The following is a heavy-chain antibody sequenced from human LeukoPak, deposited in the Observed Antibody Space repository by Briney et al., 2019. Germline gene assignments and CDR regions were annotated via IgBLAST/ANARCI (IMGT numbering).Heavy chain of an antibody. CDR1: GGPFTGYY. CDR2: INHRGST. V-gene: IGHV4-34*01. Sequence: SETLSLTCAVYGGPFTGYYWSWIRQSPDKGLEWIGEINHRGSTNHDSSLKSRLTISADTSKNQFSLHLSSVTAADTAVYYCAKVYSSSPQDAFDVWGQGTMVTVSS. CDR3: AKVYSSSPQDAFDV. D-gene: IGHD3-22*01. J-gene: IGHJ3*01.